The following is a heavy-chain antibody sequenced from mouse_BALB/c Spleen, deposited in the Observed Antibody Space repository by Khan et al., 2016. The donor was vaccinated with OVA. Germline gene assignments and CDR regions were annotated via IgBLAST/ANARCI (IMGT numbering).Heavy chain of an antibody. V-gene: IGHV6-6*02. CDR2: IRLKSDDYVT. CDR1: GFTFSNYW. Sequence: VKLVESGGGLVQPGGSMKLYCVASGFTFSNYWMNRVGQTPEKGLEWVAEIRLKSDDYVTHYAEAVKGRLTISSDDSKTSVYRQINYLRAEDTGIYYCWLLLWGQGTSLTVSS. D-gene: IGHD2-3*01. CDR3: WLLL. J-gene: IGHJ2*02.